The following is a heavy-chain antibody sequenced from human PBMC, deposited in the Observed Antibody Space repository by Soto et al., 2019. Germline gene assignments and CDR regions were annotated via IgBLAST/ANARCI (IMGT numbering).Heavy chain of an antibody. CDR2: LGAADDP. CDR3: ARAYLGRLPRRADYYYAMDV. V-gene: IGHV3-13*05. D-gene: IGHD1-26*01. J-gene: IGHJ6*02. Sequence: EVQLVEAGGGAVQPGESLRLSRAASGFSFRYYDMHWVRQPTGKGLEWGSGLGAADDPYYIASVKGRFSVSRDNAQNSLYLQMNNLRVDDTAVYFCARAYLGRLPRRADYYYAMDVWGRGTTVTVSS. CDR1: GFSFRYYD.